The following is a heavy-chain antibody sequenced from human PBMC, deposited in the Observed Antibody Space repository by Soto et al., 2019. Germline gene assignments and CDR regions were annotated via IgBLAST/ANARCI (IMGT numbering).Heavy chain of an antibody. V-gene: IGHV3-23*01. Sequence: LRLSCAASGFTFSSYAMSWVRQAPGKGLEWVSAISGSGGSTYYADSVKGRFTISRDNSKNTLYLQMNSLRAEDTAVYYCAKEGYYYGSGSYYSFDYWGQGTLVTVSS. CDR1: GFTFSSYA. CDR2: ISGSGGST. J-gene: IGHJ4*02. CDR3: AKEGYYYGSGSYYSFDY. D-gene: IGHD3-10*01.